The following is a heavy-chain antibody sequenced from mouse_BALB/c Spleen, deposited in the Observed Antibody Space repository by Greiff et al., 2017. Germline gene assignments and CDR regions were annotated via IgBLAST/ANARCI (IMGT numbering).Heavy chain of an antibody. D-gene: IGHD1-1*01. J-gene: IGHJ1*01. CDR2: INPYNGDT. V-gene: IGHV1-37*01. CDR1: GYSFTGYF. CDR3: GTGGSSYYWYFDV. Sequence: EVKLVESGPELVKPGASVKISCKASGYSFTGYFMNWVKQSHGKSLEWIGRINPYNGDTFYNQKFKGKATLTVDKSSSTAHMELLSLTSEDSAVYDCGTGGSSYYWYFDVWGAGTTVTVSS.